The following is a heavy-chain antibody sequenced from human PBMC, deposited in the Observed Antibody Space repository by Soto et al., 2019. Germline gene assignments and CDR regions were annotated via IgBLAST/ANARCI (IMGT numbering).Heavy chain of an antibody. Sequence: SETLSLTCTVSGGSISSAAYYWSWIRQHPGKGLEWIGYISHSGSTYYTPSLKSRVIISADTSKNQFSVNLASVTAADTAVYYCAREYTYGSNFFDCWGQGALVTVSS. CDR3: AREYTYGSNFFDC. J-gene: IGHJ4*02. CDR2: ISHSGST. CDR1: GGSISSAAYY. V-gene: IGHV4-31*03. D-gene: IGHD5-18*01.